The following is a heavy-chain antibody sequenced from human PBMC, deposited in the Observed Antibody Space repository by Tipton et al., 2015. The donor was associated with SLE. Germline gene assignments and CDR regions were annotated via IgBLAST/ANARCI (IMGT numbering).Heavy chain of an antibody. V-gene: IGHV4-61*02. D-gene: IGHD2-15*01. Sequence: TLSLTCTVAGDSISSGSYYWTWIRQPAGKGLEWIGRMYSSGSTNYNPSLKSRVTISVDTSKNQFSLKLSSVTAADTAVYYCARVRGGVFPFDYWGQGTLVTVSS. CDR1: GDSISSGSYY. CDR2: MYSSGST. J-gene: IGHJ4*02. CDR3: ARVRGGVFPFDY.